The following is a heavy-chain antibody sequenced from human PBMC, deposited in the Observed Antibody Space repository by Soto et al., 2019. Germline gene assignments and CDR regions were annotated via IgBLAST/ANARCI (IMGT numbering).Heavy chain of an antibody. Sequence: QVQLVQSGAEVKKPGSSVKVSCKASGGTFSSYAISWLRQAPGQGLEWMGGIIPIFGTANYAQKFQGRVTITADESTSTACMGLSSLRSEDTAVYYCAGPIAARPGYYYGMDVWGQGTTVTVSS. CDR2: IIPIFGTA. J-gene: IGHJ6*02. CDR3: AGPIAARPGYYYGMDV. V-gene: IGHV1-69*01. CDR1: GGTFSSYA. D-gene: IGHD6-6*01.